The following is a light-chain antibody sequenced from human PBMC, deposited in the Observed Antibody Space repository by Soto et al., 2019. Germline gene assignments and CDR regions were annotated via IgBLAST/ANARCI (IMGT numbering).Light chain of an antibody. CDR2: GAS. V-gene: IGKV3-15*01. Sequence: EIVMTQSPATLSVSSGEKATLSCRASQSVSNNLAWFQQKPGQVPRLLIYGASNRATGVSARFSGSGSGTEFTLTISSLQSEDFAVYYCQQYHYWWTFGQGTKVEIK. CDR3: QQYHYWWT. J-gene: IGKJ1*01. CDR1: QSVSNN.